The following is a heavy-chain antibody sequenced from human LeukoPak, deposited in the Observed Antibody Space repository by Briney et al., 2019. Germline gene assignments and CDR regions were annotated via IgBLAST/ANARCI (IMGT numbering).Heavy chain of an antibody. CDR2: ISAYNGNT. V-gene: IGHV1-18*01. Sequence: ASVKVSCKASGYTFTSYGISWVRQAPGQGLEWMGWISAYNGNTNYAQKFQGRVTMTTDTSTSTAYMELRSLRSDDTAVYYCARRSYSINYFDYWGQGTLVTVSS. CDR3: ARRSYSINYFDY. D-gene: IGHD1-26*01. J-gene: IGHJ4*02. CDR1: GYTFTSYG.